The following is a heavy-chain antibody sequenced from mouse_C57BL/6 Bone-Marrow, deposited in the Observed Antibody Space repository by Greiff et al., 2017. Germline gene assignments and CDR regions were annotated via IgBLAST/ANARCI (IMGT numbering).Heavy chain of an antibody. J-gene: IGHJ2*01. Sequence: QVQLQQPGAELVKPGASVKLSCKASGYTFTSYWMHWVKQRPGRGLEWIGRIDPNSGGTKYNEKFKSKATLTVDKPSSTAYMQLSSLTTEDDAVYYCARERRVTTEYYFDYWGQGTTLTVSS. CDR1: GYTFTSYW. CDR2: IDPNSGGT. D-gene: IGHD2-2*01. CDR3: ARERRVTTEYYFDY. V-gene: IGHV1-72*01.